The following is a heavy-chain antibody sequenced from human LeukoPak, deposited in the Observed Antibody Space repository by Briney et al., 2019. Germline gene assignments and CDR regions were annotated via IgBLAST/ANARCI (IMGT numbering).Heavy chain of an antibody. CDR3: ARPIAVADFDP. V-gene: IGHV3-53*05. Sequence: PGGSLRLSCAASGFTVSSNYMSWVRQAPGKGLEWVSVIYSGGSTYYADSVKGRFTISRDNSKNTLYLQMNSLRAEGTAVYYCARPIAVADFDPWGQGTLVTVSS. CDR1: GFTVSSNY. J-gene: IGHJ5*02. CDR2: IYSGGST. D-gene: IGHD6-19*01.